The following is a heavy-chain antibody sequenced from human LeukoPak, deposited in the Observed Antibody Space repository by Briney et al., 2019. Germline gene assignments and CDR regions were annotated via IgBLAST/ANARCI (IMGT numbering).Heavy chain of an antibody. CDR2: IYSGSST. CDR1: GFTVSSNY. Sequence: QSGGSLRLSCAASGFTVSSNYMSWVRQAPGKGLEWVSVIYSGSSTYYADSVKGRFTISRDNSKNTLYLQMNSLRAEDTAVYYCARDLRYYDSSGPNVDYWGQGTLVTVSS. J-gene: IGHJ4*02. D-gene: IGHD3-22*01. CDR3: ARDLRYYDSSGPNVDY. V-gene: IGHV3-66*02.